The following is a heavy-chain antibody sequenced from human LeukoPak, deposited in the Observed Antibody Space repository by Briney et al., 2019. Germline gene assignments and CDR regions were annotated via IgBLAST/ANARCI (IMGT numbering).Heavy chain of an antibody. V-gene: IGHV4-34*01. J-gene: IGHJ4*02. CDR2: INHSGST. D-gene: IGHD2-21*01. CDR1: GGSFSGYY. CDR3: ARGSKAYDY. Sequence: PSETLSLTCAVYGGSFSGYYWSWIRQPPGKGLEGIGEINHSGSTNYNPSLKSRVTISVDTSKNQFALKLSSVTAAASAVYYCARGSKAYDYWGQGTLVTVSS.